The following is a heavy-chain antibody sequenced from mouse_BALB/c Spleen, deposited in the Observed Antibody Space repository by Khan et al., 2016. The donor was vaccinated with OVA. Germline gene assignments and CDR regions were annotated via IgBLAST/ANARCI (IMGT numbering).Heavy chain of an antibody. D-gene: IGHD1-1*01. CDR2: ISYSGNT. V-gene: IGHV3-2*02. Sequence: EVKLLESGPGLVKPSQSLSLTCTVTGYSITSDYAWNWIRQFPGNKLEWMGHISYSGNTKYNPSLKSRISITRDTSKNQFFLQLNSVTTEDTATYYCARIYGGDFDYWGQGTTLTGSS. J-gene: IGHJ2*01. CDR1: GYSITSDYA. CDR3: ARIYGGDFDY.